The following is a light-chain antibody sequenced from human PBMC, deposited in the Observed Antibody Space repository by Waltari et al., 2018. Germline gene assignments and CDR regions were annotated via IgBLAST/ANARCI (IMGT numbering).Light chain of an antibody. V-gene: IGKV3-20*01. J-gene: IGKJ1*01. CDR3: QQYGDSWWT. CDR2: GAS. CDR1: QSVRNNF. Sequence: EIVLTPSPGTLSLSPGERATLSCRASQSVRNNFFAWYQQKRGQAPRLLIFGASSRADGIPDRFSGSGSGADFTLTISRLEPEDFAIYYCQQYGDSWWTFGQGTKVEIK.